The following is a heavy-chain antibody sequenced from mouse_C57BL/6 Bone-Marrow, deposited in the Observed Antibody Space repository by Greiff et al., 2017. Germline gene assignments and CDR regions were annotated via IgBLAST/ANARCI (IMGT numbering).Heavy chain of an antibody. V-gene: IGHV15-2*01. Sequence: QVQLQQSGSELRSPGSSVKLSCKDFDSAVFPIAYMSWVRQTPGHGFEWIGGILPSIGRTIYGEKFEDKATLDADTLSNTAYLELNSLTTENSAIYDGARRGYGNPYYFDYWGQGTTLTVSS. CDR2: ILPSIGRT. CDR1: DSAVFPIAY. D-gene: IGHD2-1*01. J-gene: IGHJ2*01. CDR3: ARRGYGNPYYFDY.